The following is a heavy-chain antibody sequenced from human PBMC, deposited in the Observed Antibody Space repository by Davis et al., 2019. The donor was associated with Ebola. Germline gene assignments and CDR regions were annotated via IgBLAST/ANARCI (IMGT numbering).Heavy chain of an antibody. J-gene: IGHJ4*02. D-gene: IGHD6-19*01. Sequence: GESLKISCKGSGYSFADQWIGWVRQLPGKGLERMGIILPRDLDTRYSPSFEGPVTISADNSISTAYLQWSSLKASDTAMYYCARLGARRAVAALDYWGQGTLVTVSS. V-gene: IGHV5-51*01. CDR1: GYSFADQW. CDR2: ILPRDLDT. CDR3: ARLGARRAVAALDY.